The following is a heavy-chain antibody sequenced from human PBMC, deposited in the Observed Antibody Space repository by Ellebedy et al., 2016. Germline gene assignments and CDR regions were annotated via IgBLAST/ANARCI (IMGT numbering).Heavy chain of an antibody. D-gene: IGHD2-2*01. CDR1: GLPFSTFF. Sequence: GESLKISXAVSGLPFSTFFMSWVRQAPGKGLEWFAIISANGNKRDLADSVQGRFTISRDNFRNTLHLQMNNLRGEDTAVYYCRQGHYADYWGQGTLVTVSS. V-gene: IGHV3-23*01. J-gene: IGHJ4*02. CDR3: RQGHYADY. CDR2: ISANGNKR.